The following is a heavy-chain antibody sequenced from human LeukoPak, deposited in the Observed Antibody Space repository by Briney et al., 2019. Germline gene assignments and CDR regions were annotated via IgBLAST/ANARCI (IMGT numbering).Heavy chain of an antibody. CDR2: IYTSGST. D-gene: IGHD3-10*01. V-gene: IGHV4-4*07. CDR3: ARESYYYGSGSYAVGYYYYMDV. CDR1: GGSISSYY. Sequence: SETLPLTCTVSGGSISSYYWSWIRQPAGKGLEWIGRIYTSGSTNYNPSLKSRVTMSVDTSKNQFSLKLSSVTAADTAVYYCARESYYYGSGSYAVGYYYYMDVWGKGPRSPSP. J-gene: IGHJ6*03.